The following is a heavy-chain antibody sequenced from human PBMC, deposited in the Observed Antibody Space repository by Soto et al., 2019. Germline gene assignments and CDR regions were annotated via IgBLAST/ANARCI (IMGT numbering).Heavy chain of an antibody. CDR3: AREGRGWHYFGY. CDR1: GCTVSSNY. CDR2: IYSGCST. D-gene: IGHD6-19*01. Sequence: EVQLVETGGGWIQPGGSRRLSCAASGCTVSSNYMIWVHQAPGKGLEWGSVIYSGCSTYSADSVKGRISISRDNSTNTLYLQMTSLSAGDTAVYYCAREGRGWHYFGYWGQGPLVSFS. V-gene: IGHV3-53*02. J-gene: IGHJ4*02.